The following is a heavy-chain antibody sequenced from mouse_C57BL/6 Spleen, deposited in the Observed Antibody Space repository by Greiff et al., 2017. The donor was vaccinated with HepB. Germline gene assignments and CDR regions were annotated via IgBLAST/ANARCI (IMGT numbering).Heavy chain of an antibody. D-gene: IGHD3-2*02. Sequence: VQLQQSGAELARPGASVKLSCKASGYTFTSYGISWVKQRTGQGLEWIGEIYPRSGNTYYNEKFKGKGTLTADKSSSTAYMELRSLTSEDSAVYFCASQTAQATLFAYWGQGTLVTVSA. J-gene: IGHJ3*01. CDR2: IYPRSGNT. V-gene: IGHV1-81*01. CDR3: ASQTAQATLFAY. CDR1: GYTFTSYG.